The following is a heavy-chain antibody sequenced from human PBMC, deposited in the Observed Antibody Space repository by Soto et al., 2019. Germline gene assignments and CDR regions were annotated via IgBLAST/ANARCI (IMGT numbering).Heavy chain of an antibody. CDR3: ARSSRVGVVIISYGMDV. CDR1: GYTFTSYY. V-gene: IGHV1-46*01. Sequence: ASVKVSCKASGYTFTSYYMHWVRQAPGQGLEWMGIINPSGGSTSYAQKFQGRVTMTRDTSTSTVYMELSSLRSEDTAVYYCARSSRVGVVIISYGMDVWGQGTMVTVSS. D-gene: IGHD3-3*01. CDR2: INPSGGST. J-gene: IGHJ6*02.